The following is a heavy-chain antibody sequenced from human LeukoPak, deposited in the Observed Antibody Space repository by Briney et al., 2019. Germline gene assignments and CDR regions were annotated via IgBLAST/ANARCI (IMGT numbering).Heavy chain of an antibody. J-gene: IGHJ4*02. CDR2: SYYSGST. D-gene: IGHD3-10*01. CDR3: ARGSPYGPGSYYPRAYDY. Sequence: TSETLSLTCTVSGGSISSSSYYWGWIRQPPGKGLEWIGSSYYSGSTYYNPSLKSRVTISVDTSKNLFSLNLSSVTAADTAVYYCARGSPYGPGSYYPRAYDYWGQGTLVTVSS. V-gene: IGHV4-39*07. CDR1: GGSISSSSYY.